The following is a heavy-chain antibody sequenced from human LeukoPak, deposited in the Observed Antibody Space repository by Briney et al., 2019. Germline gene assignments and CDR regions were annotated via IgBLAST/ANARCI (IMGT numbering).Heavy chain of an antibody. CDR3: ATLLPELEEGIGY. J-gene: IGHJ4*02. CDR1: GGTFSSYT. D-gene: IGHD1-1*01. V-gene: IGHV1-69*02. CDR2: IIPILGIA. Sequence: SVKVSCKASGGTFSSYTISWVRQAPGQGLEWMGRIIPILGIANYAQKFQGRVTITADKSTSTAYMELSSLRSEDTAVYYCATLLPELEEGIGYWDQGTLVTVSS.